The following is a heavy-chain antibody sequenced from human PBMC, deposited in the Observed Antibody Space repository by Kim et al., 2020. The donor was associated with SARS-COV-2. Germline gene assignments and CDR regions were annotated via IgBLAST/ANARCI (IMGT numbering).Heavy chain of an antibody. V-gene: IGHV3-9*01. D-gene: IGHD6-19*01. CDR3: SKGNGQWITQYYSGVGV. CDR2: ISWTSDII. CDR1: GFIFDNFA. J-gene: IGHJ6*02. Sequence: GGSLRLSCAASGFIFDNFAMHWVRQVPGKGLEWVSGISWTSDIIGYADSVKGRFAISRDNAKKSLFLQMDSLRPEDTALYFCSKGNGQWITQYYSGVGVWGPGTPVTVSS.